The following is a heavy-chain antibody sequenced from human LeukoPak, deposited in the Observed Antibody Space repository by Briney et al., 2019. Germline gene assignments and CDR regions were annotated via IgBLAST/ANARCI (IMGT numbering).Heavy chain of an antibody. J-gene: IGHJ5*02. CDR2: IYHSGST. Sequence: SQTLSLTCTVSGGSISSGGYYWSWIRQPPGKGLEWIGYIYHSGSTYYNPSLKSRVTISVDTSKNQFSLKLSSVTAADTAVYYCARGGYDMMEFDPWGQGTLVTVSS. CDR1: GGSISSGGYY. D-gene: IGHD3-9*01. V-gene: IGHV4-30-2*05. CDR3: ARGGYDMMEFDP.